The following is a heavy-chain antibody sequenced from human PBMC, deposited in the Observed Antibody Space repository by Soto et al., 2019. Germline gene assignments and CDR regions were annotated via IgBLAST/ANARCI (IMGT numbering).Heavy chain of an antibody. Sequence: KPSETLSLTCTVSGASVSSYFWSWVRQPPGKGLEWIGYIYNSGRTNYNPSLKSRVTIPLDTSDNDFSLRLTSLTAADTAVYYCARVHSGWSSGHGLDVWGQGXTVTVPS. CDR2: IYNSGRT. V-gene: IGHV4-59*02. D-gene: IGHD6-19*01. CDR3: ARVHSGWSSGHGLDV. CDR1: GASVSSYF. J-gene: IGHJ6*02.